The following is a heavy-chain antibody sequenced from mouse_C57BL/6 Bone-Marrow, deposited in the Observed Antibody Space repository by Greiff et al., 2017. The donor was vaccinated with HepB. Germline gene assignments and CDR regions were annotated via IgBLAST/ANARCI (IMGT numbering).Heavy chain of an antibody. Sequence: DVMLVESGGGLVQPGGSMKLSCVASGFTFSNYWMNWVRQSPEKGLEWVAQIRLKSDNYATHYAESVKGRFTISRDDSKSSVYLQMNNLRAEDTGIYYCSYDGYPYWYFDVWGTGTTVTVSS. D-gene: IGHD2-3*01. CDR1: GFTFSNYW. CDR2: IRLKSDNYAT. CDR3: SYDGYPYWYFDV. V-gene: IGHV6-3*01. J-gene: IGHJ1*03.